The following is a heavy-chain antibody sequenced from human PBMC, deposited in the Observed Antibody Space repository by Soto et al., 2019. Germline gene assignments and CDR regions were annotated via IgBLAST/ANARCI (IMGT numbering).Heavy chain of an antibody. J-gene: IGHJ4*02. Sequence: GGSLRLSCAASGFTFSSYAMHWVRQAPGKGLEWVAVISYDGSNKYYADSVKGRFTISRDNSKNTLYLQMNSLRAEDTAVYYCARDERYYYGSGSYSLDYWGQGTLVTVSS. D-gene: IGHD3-10*01. CDR3: ARDERYYYGSGSYSLDY. CDR2: ISYDGSNK. CDR1: GFTFSSYA. V-gene: IGHV3-30-3*01.